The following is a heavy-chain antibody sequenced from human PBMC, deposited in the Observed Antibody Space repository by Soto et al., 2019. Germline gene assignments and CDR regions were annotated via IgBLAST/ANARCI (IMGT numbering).Heavy chain of an antibody. V-gene: IGHV1-18*01. Sequence: QVQLVQSAGEVKKPGASVKVSCKASGYSFTSYGISWVRRAPGQGLEWMGWLSPYNGHTQFVERFQGRVTMTTDTSTKTAYMVLRNLRSDDTAHYYWARDLTIVPATHPRLENYGMDVWGQGTTVIVSS. J-gene: IGHJ6*02. CDR1: GYSFTSYG. D-gene: IGHD2-2*01. CDR3: ARDLTIVPATHPRLENYGMDV. CDR2: LSPYNGHT.